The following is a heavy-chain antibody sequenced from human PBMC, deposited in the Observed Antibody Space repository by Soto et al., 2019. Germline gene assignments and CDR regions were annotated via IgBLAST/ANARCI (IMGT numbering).Heavy chain of an antibody. CDR3: TTDRYYDILTGVVAFDY. CDR1: GFTFINAW. V-gene: IGHV3-15*01. D-gene: IGHD3-9*01. Sequence: EVQLVESGGGLVKPGGSLGLSCVASGFTFINAWMSWVRQAPGKGLEWVGRIKSKSDGGTTDYAAPVKGRFTISRDDSKNTLYLQMNSLKTEDTAVYYCTTDRYYDILTGVVAFDYWGQGTLVTVSS. J-gene: IGHJ4*02. CDR2: IKSKSDGGTT.